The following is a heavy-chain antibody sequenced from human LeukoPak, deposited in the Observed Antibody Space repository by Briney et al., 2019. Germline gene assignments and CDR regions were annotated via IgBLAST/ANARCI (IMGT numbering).Heavy chain of an antibody. J-gene: IGHJ4*01. Sequence: GGSLRLSCAASGFMFDGYVMHWVRQAPGQGLEWVSLISGDGARTYYANSVRGRFTISRDNSENSLYLQMNRLRTEDTALCYCAKGYSSTWYQDGRDYWGQGTLVTVSS. CDR2: ISGDGART. CDR1: GFMFDGYV. V-gene: IGHV3-43*02. CDR3: AKGYSSTWYQDGRDY. D-gene: IGHD6-13*01.